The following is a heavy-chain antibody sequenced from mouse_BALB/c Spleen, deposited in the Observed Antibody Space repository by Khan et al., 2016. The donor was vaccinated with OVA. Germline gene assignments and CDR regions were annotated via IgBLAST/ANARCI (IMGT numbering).Heavy chain of an antibody. CDR2: INPSNGYT. V-gene: IGHV1-4*01. D-gene: IGHD2-14*01. CDR3: VRDAVYYRNDGWFAY. CDR1: GYTFTSYT. J-gene: IGHJ3*01. Sequence: QVQLKQSGAELARPGASVKMSCKASGYTFTSYTIHWIKMRPGQGLEWIGYINPSNGYTNYNQKFKDKATLTADKSSTTAYMQRSSLTSDDSAVYNWVRDAVYYRNDGWFAYWGLGTLVTVSA.